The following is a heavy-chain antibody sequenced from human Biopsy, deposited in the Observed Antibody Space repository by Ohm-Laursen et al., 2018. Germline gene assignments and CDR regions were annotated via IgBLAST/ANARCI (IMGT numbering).Heavy chain of an antibody. CDR2: IIPFFGTP. J-gene: IGHJ4*02. V-gene: IGHV1-69*06. CDR1: GGSFSSYA. D-gene: IGHD3-22*01. CDR3: ARDTKWLASGPIDY. Sequence: SSVKVSCKPSGGSFSSYAISWVRQAPGQGLEWMGGIIPFFGTPNYAQMFQGRVTITADTSTSTAYMELSSLRSEDTAVYYCARDTKWLASGPIDYWGQGALVIVSS.